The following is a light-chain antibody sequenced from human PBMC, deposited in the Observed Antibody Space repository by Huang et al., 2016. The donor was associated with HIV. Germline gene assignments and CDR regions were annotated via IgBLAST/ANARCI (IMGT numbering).Light chain of an antibody. CDR1: QSVGSY. J-gene: IGKJ4*01. CDR3: QQRSDWPGT. V-gene: IGKV3-11*01. CDR2: DAS. Sequence: EIVLTQSPATLSLSPGVRATLSCRASQSVGSYLAWYQQKPGQAPRLLIYDASNRATGIQARFSGSGSGTDFTLTISSLEPEDFAVYYCQQRSDWPGTFGGGTKVEVK.